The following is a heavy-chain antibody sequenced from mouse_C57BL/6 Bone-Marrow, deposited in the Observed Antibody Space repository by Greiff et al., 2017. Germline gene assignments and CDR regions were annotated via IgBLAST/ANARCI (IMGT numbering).Heavy chain of an antibody. CDR1: GFTFSSYG. D-gene: IGHD1-1*01. CDR3: ARPSYYYGSSPYDFDY. CDR2: ISSDGSYP. Sequence: EVQLVESGGDLVKPGGSLKLSCAASGFTFSSYGMSWVRQTPDKRLEWVATISSDGSYPYSPDSVTGRFTFTRDNAKNTLYLQMSSLKSEDTAMYYCARPSYYYGSSPYDFDYWGQGTTLTVSS. V-gene: IGHV5-6*01. J-gene: IGHJ2*01.